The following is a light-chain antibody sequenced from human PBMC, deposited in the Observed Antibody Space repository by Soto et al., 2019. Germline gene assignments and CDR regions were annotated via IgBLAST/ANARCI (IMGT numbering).Light chain of an antibody. CDR1: SSNIGSGYD. CDR2: DNN. J-gene: IGLJ2*01. V-gene: IGLV1-40*01. CDR3: QSYDISLSVVV. Sequence: QSALTQTPSVSGAPGQRVTISCTGSSSNIGSGYDVHWYQQLPGKAPKLLIYDNNNRPSGVPDRFSGSKSGTSASLAITGLQAEDEADYYCQSYDISLSVVVFGGGTKLTVL.